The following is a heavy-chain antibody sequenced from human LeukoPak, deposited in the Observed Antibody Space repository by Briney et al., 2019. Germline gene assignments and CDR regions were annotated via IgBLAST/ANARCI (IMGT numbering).Heavy chain of an antibody. CDR1: GFSFDTHG. CDR2: ISGSGGGT. D-gene: IGHD4-23*01. CDR3: TTVVTRSDY. Sequence: GGSLRLTCAASGFSFDTHGMHWVRHAPGKGLEWVSAISGSGGGTYYADSVKGRFTISRDNSKNTLYLQMNSLRAEDTAVYYCTTVVTRSDYWGQGTLVTVSS. V-gene: IGHV3-23*01. J-gene: IGHJ4*02.